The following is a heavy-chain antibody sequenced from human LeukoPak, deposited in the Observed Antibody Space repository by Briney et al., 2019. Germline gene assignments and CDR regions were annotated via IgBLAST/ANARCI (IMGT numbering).Heavy chain of an antibody. CDR3: ARDLDTAMVTAPGY. D-gene: IGHD5-18*01. V-gene: IGHV3-30*04. CDR1: GFTYSSYA. Sequence: GGALRLSCAASGFTYSSYAMHWVRQAPAKGLEWVAVISYDGSNKYYADSEKGRFTISSDNSKNTLYLQMNSLRAEDTAVYYCARDLDTAMVTAPGYWGQGTLVTVSS. J-gene: IGHJ4*02. CDR2: ISYDGSNK.